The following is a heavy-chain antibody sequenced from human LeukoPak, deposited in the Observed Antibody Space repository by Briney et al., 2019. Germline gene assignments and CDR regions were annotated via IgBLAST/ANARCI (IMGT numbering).Heavy chain of an antibody. V-gene: IGHV4-31*11. J-gene: IGHJ5*02. CDR3: AGAMVRGVIIGIDP. D-gene: IGHD3-10*01. CDR2: IYYSGST. CDR1: GGSFSGYY. Sequence: SETLSLTCAVYGGSFSGYYWSWIRQHPGKGLEWIGYIYYSGSTYYNPSLKSRVTISVDTSKNQFSLKLSSVTAADTAVYYCAGAMVRGVIIGIDPWGQGTLVTVSS.